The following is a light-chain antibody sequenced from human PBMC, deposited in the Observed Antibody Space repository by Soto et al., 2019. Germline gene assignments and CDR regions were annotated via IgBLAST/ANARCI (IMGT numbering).Light chain of an antibody. Sequence: QLVLTQSPSASASLGASVKVTCTLSSGHSSYAIAWHQQQPEKGPRFLMRLNSDGGHIKGAGVPDRFSGSSSGSERFLIISSLQSEDEADYYCQTWGTGYWVFGGGTKLTVL. CDR3: QTWGTGYWV. V-gene: IGLV4-69*01. CDR2: LNSDGGH. CDR1: SGHSSYA. J-gene: IGLJ3*02.